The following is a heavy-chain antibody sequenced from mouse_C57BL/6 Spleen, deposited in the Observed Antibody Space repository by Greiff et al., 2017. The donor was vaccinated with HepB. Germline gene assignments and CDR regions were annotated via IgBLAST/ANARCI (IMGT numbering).Heavy chain of an antibody. CDR3: ARQDLLWSYYYAMDY. V-gene: IGHV1-64*01. J-gene: IGHJ4*01. CDR1: GYTFTSYW. CDR2: IHPNSGST. D-gene: IGHD2-1*01. Sequence: VQLQQPGAELVKPGASVKLSCKASGYTFTSYWMHWVKQRPGQGLEWIGMIHPNSGSTNYNEKFKSKATLTVDKSSSTAYMQLSSLTSEDSAVYYCARQDLLWSYYYAMDYWGQGTSVTVSS.